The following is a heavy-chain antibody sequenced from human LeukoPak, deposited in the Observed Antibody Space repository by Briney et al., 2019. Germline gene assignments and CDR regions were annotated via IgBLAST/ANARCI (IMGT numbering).Heavy chain of an antibody. CDR2: MSDSGRAI. V-gene: IGHV3-48*03. J-gene: IGHJ4*02. Sequence: PGGSLRLSCAASGFTFSSYEMSWVRQAPGKGLEWVAYMSDSGRAIYYADSVKGRFSISRDNAKNSLYLQMNSLSAEDTALYYCARGVANDYWGQGTLVTVSS. CDR1: GFTFSSYE. D-gene: IGHD2-21*01. CDR3: ARGVANDY.